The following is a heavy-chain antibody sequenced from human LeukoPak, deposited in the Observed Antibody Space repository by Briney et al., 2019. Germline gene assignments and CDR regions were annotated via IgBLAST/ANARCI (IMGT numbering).Heavy chain of an antibody. CDR2: ISSSSSYI. Sequence: GGSLRLSCAASGFTFSSYSMNWVRQAPGKGLEWVSSISSSSSYIYYADSVKGRFTISRDNAKNSLYLQMNSLRAEDTAVYYCARLETTVVKGPLRYWGQGTLVTVSS. J-gene: IGHJ4*02. V-gene: IGHV3-21*01. CDR3: ARLETTVVKGPLRY. CDR1: GFTFSSYS. D-gene: IGHD4-23*01.